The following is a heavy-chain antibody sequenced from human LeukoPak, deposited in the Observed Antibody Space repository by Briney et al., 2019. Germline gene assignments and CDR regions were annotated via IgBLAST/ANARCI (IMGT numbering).Heavy chain of an antibody. J-gene: IGHJ5*02. CDR1: GGSISSYY. Sequence: SETLSLTCTVSGGSISSYYWSWIRQPPGKGLEWIGYIYYSGSTNYNPSLKSRVTISVDTSKNQFSLKLSSVTAADTAVYYCERRDSSGWDNWFDPWGQGTLVTVSS. CDR2: IYYSGST. V-gene: IGHV4-59*08. D-gene: IGHD6-19*01. CDR3: ERRDSSGWDNWFDP.